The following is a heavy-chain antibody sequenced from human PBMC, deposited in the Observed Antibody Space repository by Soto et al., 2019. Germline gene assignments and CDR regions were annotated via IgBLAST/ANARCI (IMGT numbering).Heavy chain of an antibody. Sequence: ASVKVSCKASGYTFTGYYMHWVRQAPGQGLEWMGWINPNSGGTNYAQKIQGRVTMTRDTSISTTYMELSRLRSDDTAVYYCARVDDNEWDYYGMDVWGQGTTVTVSS. CDR2: INPNSGGT. D-gene: IGHD1-26*01. V-gene: IGHV1-2*02. CDR1: GYTFTGYY. CDR3: ARVDDNEWDYYGMDV. J-gene: IGHJ6*02.